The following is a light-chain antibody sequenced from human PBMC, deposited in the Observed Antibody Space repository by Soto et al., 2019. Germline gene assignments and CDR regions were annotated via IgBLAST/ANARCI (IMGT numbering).Light chain of an antibody. V-gene: IGLV4-60*02. CDR3: ETWDSNTHV. J-gene: IGLJ3*02. CDR1: SGHSSYI. Sequence: QLVLTQSSSASASLGSSVKLTCTLSSGHSSYIIAWHQQQPGKAPRYLMKLEGSGSYNKGSGVPDRFSGSSAGADRYLTISNLQFEDEADYYCETWDSNTHVFGGGTKLNVL. CDR2: LEGSGSY.